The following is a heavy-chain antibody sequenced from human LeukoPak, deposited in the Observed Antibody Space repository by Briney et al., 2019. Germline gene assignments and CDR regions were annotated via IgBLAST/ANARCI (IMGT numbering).Heavy chain of an antibody. CDR1: GGSICSSNW. Sequence: PSGTLSLTCAVSGGSICSSNWWSWVRQPPGKGLEWIGEIYHSGNTNYSPSLKSRVTMSVDKSKNQFSLKLSSVTAADTAVYYCASLPGGWPAPYFDYWGQGTLVTVSS. CDR2: IYHSGNT. CDR3: ASLPGGWPAPYFDY. D-gene: IGHD4-23*01. V-gene: IGHV4-4*02. J-gene: IGHJ4*02.